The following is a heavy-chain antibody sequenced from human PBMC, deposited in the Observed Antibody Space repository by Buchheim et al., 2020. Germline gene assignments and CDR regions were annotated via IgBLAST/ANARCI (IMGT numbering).Heavy chain of an antibody. V-gene: IGHV4-30-4*08. CDR1: GGSVTSGNFY. CDR3: AREAVGNDYVWGTAEGIDY. Sequence: QVQLQQWGAGLVKPSETLSVTCTVSGGSVTSGNFYWSWIRQPPGKGLEWIGYIYYSGSTYYNPSLKSRVTISVDTSKNQFSLKLSSVTAADTAVYYCAREAVGNDYVWGTAEGIDYWGQGTL. CDR2: IYYSGST. J-gene: IGHJ4*02. D-gene: IGHD3-16*01.